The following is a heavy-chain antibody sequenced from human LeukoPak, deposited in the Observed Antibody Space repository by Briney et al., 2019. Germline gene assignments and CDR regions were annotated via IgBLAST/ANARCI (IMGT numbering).Heavy chain of an antibody. CDR3: ARGRQQLVRLSYMDV. J-gene: IGHJ6*03. CDR1: GYSFTSYD. V-gene: IGHV1-8*01. Sequence: ASVKVSCKASGYSFTSYDINWVRQATGQGLEWMGWMNPNSGNTGYAQKFQGRVTMTRNTSISTAYMELSSLRSEDTAVYYCARGRQQLVRLSYMDVWGKGTTVTVSS. D-gene: IGHD6-13*01. CDR2: MNPNSGNT.